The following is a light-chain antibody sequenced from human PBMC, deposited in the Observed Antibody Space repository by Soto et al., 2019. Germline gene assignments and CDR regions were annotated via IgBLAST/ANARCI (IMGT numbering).Light chain of an antibody. CDR2: DAS. V-gene: IGKV1-9*01. J-gene: IGKJ4*01. CDR1: QGISSY. CDR3: QQVNSYPRT. Sequence: DIQLTQSPSFLSASVGDRVTITCRASQGISSYLAWYQQKPGKAPKVLIYDASTLQSGVPSRFSGSGSGTEFTLTISSLQPEDFATYYFQQVNSYPRTFGGGTKVEIK.